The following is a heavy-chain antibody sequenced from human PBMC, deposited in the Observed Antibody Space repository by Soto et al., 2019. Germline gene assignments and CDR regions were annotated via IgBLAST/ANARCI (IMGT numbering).Heavy chain of an antibody. J-gene: IGHJ5*02. CDR1: GFTFSRSA. CDR3: ARDIRSSSGEGSCGWFDP. V-gene: IGHV3-23*01. Sequence: GGSLRLSCAASGFTFSRSAMGWVRQAPGKGLEWVSSISSSGRDTYYPDTVRGRFTVSRDNSKSTLYLEMNSLSAEDTALYFCARDIRSSSGEGSCGWFDPWGPGTQVTVSS. D-gene: IGHD3-10*01. CDR2: ISSSGRDT.